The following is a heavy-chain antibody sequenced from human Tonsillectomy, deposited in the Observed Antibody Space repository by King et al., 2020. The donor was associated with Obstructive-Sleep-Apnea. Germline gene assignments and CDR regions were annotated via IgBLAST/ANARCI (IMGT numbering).Heavy chain of an antibody. Sequence: VTLKESGPVLVKPTETLTLTCTVSGFSLSNARMGVSWIRQPPGKALEWLAHIFSNDEKSYSTSLKSRLTISKDTSKSQVVLTMTNMDPVDTATYYCARMGHRDCGGDCYSDAFDIWGQGTMVTVSS. CDR3: ARMGHRDCGGDCYSDAFDI. CDR2: IFSNDEK. V-gene: IGHV2-26*01. D-gene: IGHD2-21*02. J-gene: IGHJ3*02. CDR1: GFSLSNARMG.